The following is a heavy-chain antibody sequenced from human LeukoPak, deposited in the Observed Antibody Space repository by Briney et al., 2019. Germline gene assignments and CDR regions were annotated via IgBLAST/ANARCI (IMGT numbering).Heavy chain of an antibody. J-gene: IGHJ4*02. CDR3: ARAGLRFLEWLFGNFDC. CDR2: ISSNSNYI. CDR1: GFTFSSYS. D-gene: IGHD3-3*01. V-gene: IGHV3-21*01. Sequence: GGSLRLSCAASGFTFSSYSMNWVRQSPGQGLEWVSSISSNSNYIHYADSVKGRFTISRDNAKNSLFLQMNSLRAEDTAVYYCARAGLRFLEWLFGNFDCWGQGTLVTVSS.